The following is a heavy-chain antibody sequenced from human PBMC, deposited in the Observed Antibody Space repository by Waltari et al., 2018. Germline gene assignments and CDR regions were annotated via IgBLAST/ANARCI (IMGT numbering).Heavy chain of an antibody. Sequence: QVQLVQSGAEVKKPGASVKVSCKASGYTFTSYAMHWVRQAPGQRLEWMGWMNAGNGNKKYSQKFQGRVTITRDTSASTAYMELSSLRSEDTAVYYCARIAAAGTGYDYWGQGTLVTVSS. D-gene: IGHD6-13*01. CDR1: GYTFTSYA. CDR3: ARIAAAGTGYDY. J-gene: IGHJ4*02. CDR2: MNAGNGNK. V-gene: IGHV1-3*01.